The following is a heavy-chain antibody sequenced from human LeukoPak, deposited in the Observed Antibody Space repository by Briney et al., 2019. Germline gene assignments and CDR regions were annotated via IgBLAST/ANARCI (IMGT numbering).Heavy chain of an antibody. CDR2: IISSGSNI. CDR3: ASIIAGRDGSDY. V-gene: IGHV3-11*04. D-gene: IGHD6-6*01. CDR1: GFTFSDYY. Sequence: GGSLRLSCAASGFTFSDYYMSCIRQAPGKELEWVSYIISSGSNIYYDASLKGRFTISRDNAKNSLYLQMNSLRAEDTAVYYCASIIAGRDGSDYWGQGTLVTVS. J-gene: IGHJ4*02.